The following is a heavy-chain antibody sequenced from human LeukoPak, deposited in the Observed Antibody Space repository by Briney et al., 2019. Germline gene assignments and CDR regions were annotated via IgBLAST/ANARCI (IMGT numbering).Heavy chain of an antibody. Sequence: SETLSLTCAVYGGSFSGYYWSWIRQPPGKGLEWIGEINHSGSTNYNPSLKSRVTISVDTSKNQLSLKLSSVTAADTAVYYCARGGYCSGGSCYSVYARNYYYGMDVRGQGTTVTVSS. CDR1: GGSFSGYY. CDR2: INHSGST. D-gene: IGHD2-15*01. J-gene: IGHJ6*02. V-gene: IGHV4-34*01. CDR3: ARGGYCSGGSCYSVYARNYYYGMDV.